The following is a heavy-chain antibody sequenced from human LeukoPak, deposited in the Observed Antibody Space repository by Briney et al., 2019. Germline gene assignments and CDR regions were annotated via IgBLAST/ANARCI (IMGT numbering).Heavy chain of an antibody. V-gene: IGHV3-74*01. CDR2: VNSDGGST. Sequence: PGGSLRLSCAASGFTFTSYWMHWVRQAPGKGLVWVSRVNSDGGSTTYADSVKGRFTISRDNAKSTLYLQMDSLRAEDTAVYYCARGRYYGMDVWGQGTTVTVSS. J-gene: IGHJ6*02. CDR3: ARGRYYGMDV. CDR1: GFTFTSYW.